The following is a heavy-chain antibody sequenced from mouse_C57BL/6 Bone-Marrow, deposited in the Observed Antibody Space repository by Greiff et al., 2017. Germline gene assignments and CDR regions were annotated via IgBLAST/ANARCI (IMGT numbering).Heavy chain of an antibody. CDR1: GFTFSSYA. CDR3: ARGPYYYYSTPFAY. D-gene: IGHD2-5*01. Sequence: EVQLVESGGGLVKPGGSLKLSCAASGFTFSSYAMSWVRQTPEKRLEWVATISDGGSYTYYPDNVKGRFTISRDNAKNNLYLQMSHLKSEDTAMYYCARGPYYYYSTPFAYWGQGTLVTVSA. V-gene: IGHV5-4*01. CDR2: ISDGGSYT. J-gene: IGHJ3*01.